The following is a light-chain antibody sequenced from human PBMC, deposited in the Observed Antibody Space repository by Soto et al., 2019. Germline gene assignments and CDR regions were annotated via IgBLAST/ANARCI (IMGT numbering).Light chain of an antibody. CDR1: SSDVGGYNY. Sequence: QSALTQPASVSGSPGQSITISCTGTSSDVGGYNYVSWYQQHPGKAPKLMIYDVSNRPSGVSNRFSGSKSGNTASLTISGLQAEDEADYYCSSYTXSSTPVFGTGTKVTVL. CDR3: SSYTXSSTPV. J-gene: IGLJ1*01. CDR2: DVS. V-gene: IGLV2-14*01.